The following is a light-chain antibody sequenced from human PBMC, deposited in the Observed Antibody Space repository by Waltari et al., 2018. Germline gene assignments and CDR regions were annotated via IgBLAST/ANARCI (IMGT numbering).Light chain of an antibody. J-gene: IGKJ4*01. Sequence: IVLTQSPAPLSLSPVESATLSCRASQSVSNFLAWYQQKPGQAPRLLIYDASRRAAGIPARFSGSGSGTDFTLTISRLEPEDFAVFYCQQRTNWPLTFGGGTKLEVK. CDR2: DAS. CDR1: QSVSNF. CDR3: QQRTNWPLT. V-gene: IGKV3-11*01.